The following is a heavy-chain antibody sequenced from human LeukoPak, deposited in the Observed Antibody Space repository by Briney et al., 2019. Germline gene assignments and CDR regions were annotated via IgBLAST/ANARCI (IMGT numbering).Heavy chain of an antibody. Sequence: GESLRLSCAASGFTVSSNYMSWVRQAPAKGLEWVSVIYSGGSTYYADSVKGRFTISRGNSKNTLYLQMNSLRAEDTAVYYCARDSDSSGYYYMDVWGKGTTVTVSS. CDR1: GFTVSSNY. J-gene: IGHJ6*03. V-gene: IGHV3-66*01. CDR2: IYSGGST. D-gene: IGHD6-19*01. CDR3: ARDSDSSGYYYMDV.